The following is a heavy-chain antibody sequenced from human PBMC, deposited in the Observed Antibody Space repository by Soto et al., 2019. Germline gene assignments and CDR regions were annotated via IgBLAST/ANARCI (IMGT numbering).Heavy chain of an antibody. J-gene: IGHJ4*02. CDR1: GITFSSYA. CDR3: ATTMIVVLITPDY. Sequence: GGSLRLSCAASGITFSSYAMSWVRQAPGKGLEWVSGISGSGGSTYYADSVKGRFTISRDNSKNTLYLQMNSLRAEDTAIYYCATTMIVVLITPDYWGQGTVVTVS. CDR2: ISGSGGST. D-gene: IGHD3-22*01. V-gene: IGHV3-23*01.